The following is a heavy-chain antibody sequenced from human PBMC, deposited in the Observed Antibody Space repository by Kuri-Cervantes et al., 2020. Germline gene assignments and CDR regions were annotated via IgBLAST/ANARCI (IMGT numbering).Heavy chain of an antibody. Sequence: ASVKVSCKASGYTFTGYYMHWVRQAPGKGLEWMGGFDPEDGETIYAQKFQGRVTMTEDTSTDTAYMELSSLRSEDTAVYYCASQMPDYIWGSYRYTEYFQHRGQGTLVTVSS. J-gene: IGHJ1*01. CDR3: ASQMPDYIWGSYRYTEYFQH. D-gene: IGHD3-16*02. V-gene: IGHV1-24*01. CDR2: FDPEDGET. CDR1: GYTFTGYY.